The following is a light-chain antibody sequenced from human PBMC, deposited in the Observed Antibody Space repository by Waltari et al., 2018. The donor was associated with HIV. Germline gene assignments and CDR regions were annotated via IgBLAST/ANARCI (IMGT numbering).Light chain of an antibody. Sequence: QSALTQPASVSGSPGQSITISCVASSYNRGGFTYVSWYQQHPGKAPKVIIYEVNNRPSGVSLRFAGSKSGNTASLTISGLQIEDEADYYCSSNTDTSTALFGRGTKLSVL. CDR2: EVN. V-gene: IGLV2-14*01. CDR3: SSNTDTSTAL. CDR1: SYNRGGFTY. J-gene: IGLJ2*01.